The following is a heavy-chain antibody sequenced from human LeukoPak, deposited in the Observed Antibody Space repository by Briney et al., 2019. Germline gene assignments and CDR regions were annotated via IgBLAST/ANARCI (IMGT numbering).Heavy chain of an antibody. CDR3: ARDRYGDYYYYYYMDV. CDR2: LHTSGSS. D-gene: IGHD4-17*01. CDR1: GYSISSGYY. J-gene: IGHJ6*03. V-gene: IGHV4-4*07. Sequence: SETLSLTCTVSGYSISSGYYWNWIRQPAGKGLEWIGRLHTSGSSNYNPSLQSRVTVSVDTSKNQFSLKLTSVTAADTAVYYCARDRYGDYYYYYYMDVWGKGTTVTISS.